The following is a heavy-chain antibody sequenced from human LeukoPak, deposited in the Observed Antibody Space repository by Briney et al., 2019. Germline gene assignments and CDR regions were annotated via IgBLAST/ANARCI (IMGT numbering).Heavy chain of an antibody. V-gene: IGHV3-48*01. CDR1: GFIFSQYS. D-gene: IGHD5-12*01. CDR2: IRSSSET. CDR3: ARDAGNSGYGCDL. J-gene: IGHJ5*02. Sequence: GGSLRLSCAASGFIFSQYSMNWVRQAPGKGLEWVSHIRSSSETFYADSVKGRFTISRDNARNSLYLQMNNLRGEDTAIHYCARDAGNSGYGCDLWGQGTLVTVSS.